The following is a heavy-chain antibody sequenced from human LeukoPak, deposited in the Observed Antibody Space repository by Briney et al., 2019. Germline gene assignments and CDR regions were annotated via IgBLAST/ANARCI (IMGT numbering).Heavy chain of an antibody. CDR1: GGSISSGSYY. Sequence: SETLSLTCTVPGGSISSGSYYWSWIRQPAGKGLEWIGRIYTSGSTNYNPSLESRVTMSVGTSRSQFSLELTSVTAADTAVYYCARHKSVSYDAFDLWGRGTMVTVSS. D-gene: IGHD3-10*01. CDR3: ARHKSVSYDAFDL. V-gene: IGHV4-61*02. J-gene: IGHJ3*01. CDR2: IYTSGST.